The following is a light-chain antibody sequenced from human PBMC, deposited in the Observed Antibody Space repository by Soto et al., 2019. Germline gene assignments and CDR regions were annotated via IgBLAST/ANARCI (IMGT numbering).Light chain of an antibody. Sequence: IVLTQSPGTLSLSPGERATLSCRASQTVRSNLAWYQQKPGQPPRLLIYDASTRATGIPSRFSGSGSGTEFTLTISSLKSEDFAVYYCQQYDNWPRTFGQGTKVDIK. J-gene: IGKJ1*01. CDR3: QQYDNWPRT. CDR2: DAS. CDR1: QTVRSN. V-gene: IGKV3-15*01.